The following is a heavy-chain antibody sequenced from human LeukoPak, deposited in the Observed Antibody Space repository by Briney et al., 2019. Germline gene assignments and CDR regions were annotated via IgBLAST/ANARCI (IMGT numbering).Heavy chain of an antibody. D-gene: IGHD3-22*01. CDR3: ARVAYYYDSSGYLEY. J-gene: IGHJ4*02. Sequence: ASVKVSCKASGYTFTSYYMHWVRQAPGQGLEWMGIINPSGGSTSYAQKFQGRVTMTRDTSTSTVYMELSSLRSEDTAVYYCARVAYYYDSSGYLEYWGQGTLVTVSS. CDR2: INPSGGST. V-gene: IGHV1-46*01. CDR1: GYTFTSYY.